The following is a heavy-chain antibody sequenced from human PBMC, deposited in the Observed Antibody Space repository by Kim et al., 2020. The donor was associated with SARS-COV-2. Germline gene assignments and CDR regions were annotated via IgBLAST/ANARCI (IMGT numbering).Heavy chain of an antibody. CDR2: INHSGST. D-gene: IGHD5-18*01. V-gene: IGHV4-34*01. Sequence: SETLSLTCAVYGGSFSGYYWSWIRQPPGKGLEWIGEINHSGSTNYNPSLKSRVTISVDTSKNQFSLKLSSVTAADTAVYYCAKYSYGYFFDYWGQGTLVT. J-gene: IGHJ4*02. CDR3: AKYSYGYFFDY. CDR1: GGSFSGYY.